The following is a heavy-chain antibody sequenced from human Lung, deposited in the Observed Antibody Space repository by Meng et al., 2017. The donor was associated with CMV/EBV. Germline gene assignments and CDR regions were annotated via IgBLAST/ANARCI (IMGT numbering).Heavy chain of an antibody. Sequence: GGSRLSCAASGFTFNTHGIHWVRQAPGKGLEWVALISYDGNSQYYADSVKGRFTVSRDNLQMNSLRPEDTAIYYCARGLVGASGVFWGQGTLVTVSS. CDR2: ISYDGNSQ. J-gene: IGHJ4*02. CDR1: GFTFNTHG. V-gene: IGHV3-30-3*01. D-gene: IGHD1-26*01. CDR3: ARGLVGASGVF.